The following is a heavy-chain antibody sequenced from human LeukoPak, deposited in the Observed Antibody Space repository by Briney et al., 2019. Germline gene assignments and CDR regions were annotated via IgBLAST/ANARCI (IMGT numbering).Heavy chain of an antibody. CDR3: AKLSDGSGLPYYFDS. V-gene: IGHV3-23*01. Sequence: GGTLRLSCAGSGFTLSNYGMSWVRQAPGKGLEWVSSISGSGFNTFYSDSVKGRFTISRDNPKNTLYLQMNSLRAEDTAIYICAKLSDGSGLPYYFDSWGQGTLVTVS. J-gene: IGHJ4*02. D-gene: IGHD3-10*01. CDR1: GFTLSNYG. CDR2: ISGSGFNT.